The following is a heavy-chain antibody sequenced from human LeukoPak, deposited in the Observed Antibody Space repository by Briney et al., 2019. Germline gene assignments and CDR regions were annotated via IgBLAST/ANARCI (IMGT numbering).Heavy chain of an antibody. J-gene: IGHJ1*01. D-gene: IGHD2-15*01. CDR3: MLGGVGFCSGGSCWH. V-gene: IGHV3-53*01. Sequence: GGSLRLSCAASGFRVSTNYMHWVRPAPGKGLQWVSWIYSGGGTYYADSVTDRFTLSSNNANNSPDLQMNSLRAQDTAVYYCMLGGVGFCSGGSCWHWGQGTLVSV. CDR1: GFRVSTNY. CDR2: IYSGGGT.